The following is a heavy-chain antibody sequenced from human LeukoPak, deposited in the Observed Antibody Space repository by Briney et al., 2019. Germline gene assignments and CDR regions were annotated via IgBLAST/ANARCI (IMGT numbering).Heavy chain of an antibody. CDR3: ARVTSANYDFWSGYRPLGV. Sequence: ASVKVSCKASGYTFTGYYMHWVRQAPGQGLEWMGWINPNSGGTNYAQKFQGRVTMTRDTSISTAYMELSRLRSDDTAVYYCARVTSANYDFWSGYRPLGVWGKGTTVTVSS. V-gene: IGHV1-2*02. CDR1: GYTFTGYY. CDR2: INPNSGGT. J-gene: IGHJ6*04. D-gene: IGHD3-3*01.